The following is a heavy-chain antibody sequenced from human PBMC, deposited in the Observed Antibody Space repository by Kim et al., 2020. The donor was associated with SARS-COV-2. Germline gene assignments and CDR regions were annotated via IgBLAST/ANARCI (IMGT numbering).Heavy chain of an antibody. V-gene: IGHV7-4-1*02. CDR3: ARDHSGDPPYYYYYYMYV. J-gene: IGHJ6*03. D-gene: IGHD5-12*01. Sequence: ASVKVSCKASGYTFTSYAMNWVRQAPGQGLEWMGWINTNTGNPTYAQGFTGRFVFSLDTSVSTAYLQISSLKAEDTAVYYCARDHSGDPPYYYYYYMYVWGKGTTVTVSS. CDR2: INTNTGNP. CDR1: GYTFTSYA.